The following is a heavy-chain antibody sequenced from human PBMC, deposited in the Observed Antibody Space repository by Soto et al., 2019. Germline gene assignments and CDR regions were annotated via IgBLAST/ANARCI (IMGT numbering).Heavy chain of an antibody. J-gene: IGHJ4*02. CDR1: GVSVRSYT. V-gene: IGHV4-4*07. CDR3: ARDGMTTGDT. CDR2: VFSSVSA. Sequence: SDTLSLACIVSGVSVRSYTWSWVRQPANKGLEWIGRVFSSVSATYNPSLKSRVSISVDTPENRISLKLDSVTAADAGVYFCARDGMTTGDTWGPGTLVTVSS. D-gene: IGHD2-21*02.